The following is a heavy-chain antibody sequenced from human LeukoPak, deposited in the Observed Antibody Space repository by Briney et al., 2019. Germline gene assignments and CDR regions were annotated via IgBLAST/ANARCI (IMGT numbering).Heavy chain of an antibody. Sequence: SETLSLTCAVYGGSFSDYYWSWIRQPPGKGLEWIGYIFYSGSTNYNPSLKSRVTISVDTSKNQFSLKLSSVTAADTAVYYCVRSDDFWSGYYGYWGQGTLVTVSS. J-gene: IGHJ4*02. CDR1: GGSFSDYY. V-gene: IGHV4-59*01. CDR3: VRSDDFWSGYYGY. D-gene: IGHD3-3*01. CDR2: IFYSGST.